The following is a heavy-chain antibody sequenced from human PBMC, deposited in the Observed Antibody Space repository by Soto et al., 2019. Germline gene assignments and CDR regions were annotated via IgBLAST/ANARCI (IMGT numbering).Heavy chain of an antibody. V-gene: IGHV1-46*01. J-gene: IGHJ4*02. D-gene: IGHD6-13*01. CDR3: ARALTMYSRFDY. CDR1: GYTFTNYY. Sequence: QVQLVQSGAEVKKPGASVKVSCKASGYTFTNYYIHWVRQAPGQGLEWMGVISPSGGSTSYAQKFQARITMARDTSTSTVDMEVSSLRFEDTAVYYGARALTMYSRFDYWGQGTLVTVSS. CDR2: ISPSGGST.